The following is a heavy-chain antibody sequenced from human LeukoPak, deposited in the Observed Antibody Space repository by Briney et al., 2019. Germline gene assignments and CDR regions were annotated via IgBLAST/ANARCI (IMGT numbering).Heavy chain of an antibody. Sequence: GGSLRLSCAASGFTFSSYSMNWVRQAPGKGLEWVSSMCSTGAYIFYEDSVKGRFTISRDNAKNSLYLQMNSLRAEDTAIYYCARDRWEMLRSVDYWGQGTLVAVSS. D-gene: IGHD2-15*01. V-gene: IGHV3-21*04. CDR1: GFTFSSYS. CDR2: MCSTGAYI. J-gene: IGHJ4*02. CDR3: ARDRWEMLRSVDY.